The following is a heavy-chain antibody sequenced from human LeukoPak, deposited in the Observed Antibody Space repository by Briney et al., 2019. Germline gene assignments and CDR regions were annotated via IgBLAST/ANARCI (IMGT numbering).Heavy chain of an antibody. CDR1: GFTFSSYA. J-gene: IGHJ4*02. V-gene: IGHV3-23*01. Sequence: GGSLRPSCAASGFTFSSYAMSWVRQAPGKGLEWASAISGSGGSTYYADSVKGRFTISRDNSKNTLYLQMNSLRAEDTAVYYCAKAPGDCSGGSCYGEYYFDYWGQGTLVTVSS. D-gene: IGHD2-15*01. CDR3: AKAPGDCSGGSCYGEYYFDY. CDR2: ISGSGGST.